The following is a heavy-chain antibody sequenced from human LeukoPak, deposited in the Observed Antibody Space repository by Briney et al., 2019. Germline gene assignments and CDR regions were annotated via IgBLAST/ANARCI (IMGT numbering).Heavy chain of an antibody. CDR3: ARIAVSSGWGYFDY. J-gene: IGHJ4*02. V-gene: IGHV4-39*07. CDR1: GGSISSTSYY. D-gene: IGHD6-19*01. Sequence: SETLSLTCTVSGGSISSTSYYWGWIRQPPGKGLEWIGSIYYSGSTYYNPSLKSRVTISVDTSKNQFSLKLSSVTAADTAVYYCARIAVSSGWGYFDYWGQGTLVTASS. CDR2: IYYSGST.